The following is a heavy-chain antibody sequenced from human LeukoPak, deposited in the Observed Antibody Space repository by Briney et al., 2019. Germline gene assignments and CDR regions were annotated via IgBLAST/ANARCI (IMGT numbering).Heavy chain of an antibody. CDR3: ARDSQQWLLQNVFHI. CDR2: INPSGGST. J-gene: IGHJ3*02. V-gene: IGHV1-46*01. Sequence: ASVKVSCKASGYTFTSYYMHWVRQAPGQGLEWMGIINPSGGSTSYAQKFQGRVTMTRDTSTSTVYMELSSLRSEDTAVYYCARDSQQWLLQNVFHIWGQGTMVTVSS. D-gene: IGHD6-19*01. CDR1: GYTFTSYY.